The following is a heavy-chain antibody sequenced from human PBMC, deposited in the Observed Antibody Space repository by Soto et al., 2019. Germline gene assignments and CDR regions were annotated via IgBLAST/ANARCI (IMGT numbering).Heavy chain of an antibody. Sequence: PSETLSLTCTVSGGSISSYFWSWIRQPPGKVLEWIGYIYYSGSTNYNPSLKSRVTISVDTSKNQFSLKLSSVTAADTAVYYCARGVRYFDYWGQGTLVTSPQ. CDR2: IYYSGST. CDR1: GGSISSYF. V-gene: IGHV4-59*01. CDR3: ARGVRYFDY. D-gene: IGHD3-10*01. J-gene: IGHJ4*02.